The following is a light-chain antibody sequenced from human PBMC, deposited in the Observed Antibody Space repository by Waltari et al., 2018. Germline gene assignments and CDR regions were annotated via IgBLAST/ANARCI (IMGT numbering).Light chain of an antibody. CDR2: SSN. J-gene: IGLJ6*01. CDR1: TSNIGDNT. V-gene: IGLV1-44*01. Sequence: QSVLTQPPSASGTPGQRVTISCSGSTSNIGDNTVYWYQQIPGMAPKLLIYSSNHRPSGVPDRFSGSRSGTSASLAISGLQSADEADYYCAAWDDSLNGHVFGSGTKVTVL. CDR3: AAWDDSLNGHV.